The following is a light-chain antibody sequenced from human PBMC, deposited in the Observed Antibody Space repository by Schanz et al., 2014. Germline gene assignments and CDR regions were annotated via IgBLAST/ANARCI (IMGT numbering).Light chain of an antibody. Sequence: EIVMTQSPATLSVSPGDGATLSCRTSQSVGRYYLAWYQQKSGQAPRLLIFGASSRATGIPERFSGSGSGTEFTLTISSLQSEDFAVYYCQQYNNWPLMYTFGQGTKLEIK. J-gene: IGKJ2*01. V-gene: IGKV3D-15*01. CDR3: QQYNNWPLMYT. CDR2: GAS. CDR1: QSVGRYY.